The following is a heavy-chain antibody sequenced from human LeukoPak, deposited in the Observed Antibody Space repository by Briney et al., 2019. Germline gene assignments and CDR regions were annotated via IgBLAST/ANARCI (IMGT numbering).Heavy chain of an antibody. J-gene: IGHJ4*02. Sequence: ASVKVSCKASGYTFTDYALHWVRQAPGQRLEWMGWINAGNGNTKYSQKFQGRVTITRDTSASTAYMELSSLRSEDTAVYYCARYYGSGSYDYWGQGTLVTVSS. V-gene: IGHV1-3*01. CDR3: ARYYGSGSYDY. CDR1: GYTFTDYA. CDR2: INAGNGNT. D-gene: IGHD3-10*01.